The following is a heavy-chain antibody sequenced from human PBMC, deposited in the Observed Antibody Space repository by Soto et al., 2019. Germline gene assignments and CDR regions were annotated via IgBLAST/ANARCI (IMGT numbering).Heavy chain of an antibody. CDR1: GYTFTDFH. D-gene: IGHD3-3*01. CDR2: INPHSGGT. V-gene: IGHV1-2*04. CDR3: ARAPFDDFWSGYSFDY. Sequence: QVQLVQSGAEVKKPGASVKVSCKASGYTFTDFHMHWVRQAPGQGLEWMGWINPHSGGTSYAQKFQGWVTMTRDTSISTAYMELSRLRSDDTAVYYCARAPFDDFWSGYSFDYWGQGTQVTVSS. J-gene: IGHJ4*02.